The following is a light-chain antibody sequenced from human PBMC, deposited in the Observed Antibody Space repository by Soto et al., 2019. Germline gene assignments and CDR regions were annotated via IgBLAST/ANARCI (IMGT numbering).Light chain of an antibody. V-gene: IGKV3-20*01. Sequence: ESVLTQSPGTLSLSPEERATLSCRASQSVSSSYLAWYQQKPGQAPRLLIYGASSRATGIPDRFSGSGSGTDFTLTISRLEPEDFAVYYCQQYGSSPTWTFGQGTKVDIK. CDR2: GAS. CDR3: QQYGSSPTWT. J-gene: IGKJ1*01. CDR1: QSVSSSY.